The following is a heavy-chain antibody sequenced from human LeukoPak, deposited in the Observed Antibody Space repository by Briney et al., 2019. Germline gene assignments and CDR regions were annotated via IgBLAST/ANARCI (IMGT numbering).Heavy chain of an antibody. V-gene: IGHV3-23*01. J-gene: IGHJ4*02. D-gene: IGHD5-24*01. CDR1: GFTFSSHG. CDR2: IIPSGHTT. Sequence: PGGSLRLSCAASGFTFSSHGMNWVRQAPGKGLEWVSGIIPSGHTTYYADSVRGRFTISRDNSRNTLYLQMNSLRAEDTAVYYRAKDDRWLQFCCWGQGTLVTVSA. CDR3: AKDDRWLQFCC.